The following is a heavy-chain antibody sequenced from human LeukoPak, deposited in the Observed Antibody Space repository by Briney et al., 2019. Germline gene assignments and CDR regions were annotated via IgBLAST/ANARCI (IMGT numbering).Heavy chain of an antibody. CDR1: GFTFSSYG. D-gene: IGHD3-22*01. Sequence: QSGGSLRLSCAASGFTFSSYGMHWVRQAPGKGLEWVAVIWYDGSNKYYADSVKGRFTISRDNSKNTLYLQMNSLRAEDTAVYYCARETYYYDSSSFDYWGQGTLVTVSS. V-gene: IGHV3-33*01. CDR3: ARETYYYDSSSFDY. J-gene: IGHJ4*02. CDR2: IWYDGSNK.